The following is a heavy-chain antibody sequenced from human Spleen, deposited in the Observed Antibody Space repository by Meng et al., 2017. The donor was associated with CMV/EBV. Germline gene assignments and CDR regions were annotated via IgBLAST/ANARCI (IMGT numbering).Heavy chain of an antibody. V-gene: IGHV5-51*01. D-gene: IGHD1-26*01. J-gene: IGHJ4*02. CDR1: GYRFTSYW. CDR3: ARLRGSSPFDY. Sequence: GESLKISCKTSGYRFTSYWIAWVRQVPGKGLEWMGVIYPGDSDTRYSPSFKGQVTISADKSITTTYLQWRSLKASDTAMYYCARLRGSSPFDYWGQGTLVTVSS. CDR2: IYPGDSDT.